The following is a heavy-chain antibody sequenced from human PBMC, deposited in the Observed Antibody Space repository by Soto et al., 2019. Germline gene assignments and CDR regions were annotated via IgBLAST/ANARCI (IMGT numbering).Heavy chain of an antibody. CDR1: GYTFSDYD. V-gene: IGHV1-8*02. CDR2: MNPNSGET. J-gene: IGHJ5*02. CDR3: ARVAVAARPRWYNWFDP. D-gene: IGHD2-15*01. Sequence: ASVKVSCKTSGYTFSDYDINWVRQATGQGLEWIGWMNPNSGETGYAQKFQGRVTMTRSVSLTTAYLELSSLRSEDTAVYYCARVAVAARPRWYNWFDPWGQGTLVIVSS.